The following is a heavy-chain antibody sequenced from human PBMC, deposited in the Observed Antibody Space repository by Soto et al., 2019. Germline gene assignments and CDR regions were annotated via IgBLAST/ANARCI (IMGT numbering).Heavy chain of an antibody. J-gene: IGHJ4*02. V-gene: IGHV4-34*01. D-gene: IGHD1-1*01. CDR2: INHSGST. Sequence: TSETLSLTCAVYGGSFSGYYWSWIRQPPGKGLEWIGEINHSGSTNYNPSLKSRVTISVDTSKNQFSLKLSSVTAADTAVYYCARVGRTGRFDYWGQGTLVTVS. CDR3: ARVGRTGRFDY. CDR1: GGSFSGYY.